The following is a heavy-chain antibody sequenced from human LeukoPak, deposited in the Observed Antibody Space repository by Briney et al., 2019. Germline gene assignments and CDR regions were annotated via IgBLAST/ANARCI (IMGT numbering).Heavy chain of an antibody. CDR3: ARNASDSGTSYFDY. Sequence: PSETLYLTCTVSGGSISSSSYYWGRIRQPPGKGLEWIGNIYYSGSTSYNPSLKSRVTISVDTSKNQFSLKLGSVTAADTAVYYCARNASDSGTSYFDYWGQGTLVTVSS. V-gene: IGHV4-39*01. J-gene: IGHJ4*02. CDR2: IYYSGST. D-gene: IGHD1-26*01. CDR1: GGSISSSSYY.